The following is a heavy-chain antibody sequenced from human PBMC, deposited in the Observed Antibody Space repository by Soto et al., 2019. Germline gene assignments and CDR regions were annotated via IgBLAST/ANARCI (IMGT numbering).Heavy chain of an antibody. CDR3: ARLLVATTRESGDY. Sequence: PSETLSLTCAVYGGSFSGYYWSWIRQPPGKGLEWIGEINHSGSTNYNPSLKSRVTISVDTSKNQFSLKLTSVTAADTAVYYCARLLVATTRESGDYWGQGTLVTVSS. J-gene: IGHJ4*02. CDR1: GGSFSGYY. V-gene: IGHV4-34*01. D-gene: IGHD5-12*01. CDR2: INHSGST.